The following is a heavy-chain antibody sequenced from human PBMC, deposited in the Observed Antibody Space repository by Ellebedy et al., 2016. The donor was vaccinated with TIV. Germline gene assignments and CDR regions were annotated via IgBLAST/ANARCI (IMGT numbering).Heavy chain of an antibody. V-gene: IGHV5-51*01. CDR2: IYPGDSDT. D-gene: IGHD4-23*01. Sequence: KVSCXGSGYSFTSYWIGWVRQMPGKGLEWMGIIYPGDSDTRYSPSFQGQVTISADKSISTAYLQWRSLKASDTAMYYCARHETTVVTPFLGNWGQGTLVTVSS. J-gene: IGHJ4*02. CDR3: ARHETTVVTPFLGN. CDR1: GYSFTSYW.